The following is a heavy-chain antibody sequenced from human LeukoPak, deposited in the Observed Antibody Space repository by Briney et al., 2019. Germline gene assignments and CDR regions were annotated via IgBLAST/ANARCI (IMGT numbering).Heavy chain of an antibody. CDR3: ASYHGDLGY. D-gene: IGHD3-10*01. J-gene: IGHJ4*02. Sequence: GRSLRLSCAASGFPFSGYGMNWVRQAPGKGLEWVADIKQDGSEKFYVDSVRGRFTISRDNAKNSLYLQMNSLRAEDTAVYYCASYHGDLGYWGQGTLVTVSS. CDR1: GFPFSGYG. V-gene: IGHV3-7*01. CDR2: IKQDGSEK.